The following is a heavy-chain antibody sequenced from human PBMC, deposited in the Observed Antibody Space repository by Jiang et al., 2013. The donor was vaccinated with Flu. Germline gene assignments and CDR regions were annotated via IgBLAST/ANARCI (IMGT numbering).Heavy chain of an antibody. J-gene: IGHJ4*02. CDR2: IYPGDSDT. CDR1: YW. V-gene: IGHV5-51*01. CDR3: ARRLSGNYDF. D-gene: IGHD1-26*01. Sequence: YWIAWVRQMPGKGLEWMGFIYPGDSDTRYSPSFQGQVTISADKSITTAYLQWSSLKASDTAMYYCARRLSGNYDFWGQGTLVTVSS.